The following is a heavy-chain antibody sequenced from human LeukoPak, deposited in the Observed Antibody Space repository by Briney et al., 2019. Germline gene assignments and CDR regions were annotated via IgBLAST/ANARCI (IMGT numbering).Heavy chain of an antibody. Sequence: GGSLRLSCAASGFTFSSYAMHWVRQAPGKGLEWVAVISYDGSNKYYADSVKGRFTISRDNSKNTLYLQMNSLRAEDTAVYYCARGGQQLVPGDFDYWGQGTLVTVSS. CDR1: GFTFSSYA. D-gene: IGHD6-13*01. V-gene: IGHV3-30-3*01. CDR2: ISYDGSNK. J-gene: IGHJ4*02. CDR3: ARGGQQLVPGDFDY.